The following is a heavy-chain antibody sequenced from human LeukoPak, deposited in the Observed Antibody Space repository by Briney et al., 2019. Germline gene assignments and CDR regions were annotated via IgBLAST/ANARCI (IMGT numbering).Heavy chain of an antibody. J-gene: IGHJ4*02. CDR3: ARDHSITGTTWLDY. Sequence: PGGSLRLSCAASGFTFSSHGMNWVRQAPGKGLEWVSGISPSGGITYYTDSVKGRFTISRDNSKNTQSLQMNSLRAEDTAVYYCARDHSITGTTWLDYWGQGTLVTVSS. CDR2: ISPSGGIT. V-gene: IGHV3-23*01. CDR1: GFTFSSHG. D-gene: IGHD1-20*01.